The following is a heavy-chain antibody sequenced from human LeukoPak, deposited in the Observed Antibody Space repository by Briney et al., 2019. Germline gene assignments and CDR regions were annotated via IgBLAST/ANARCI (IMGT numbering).Heavy chain of an antibody. D-gene: IGHD6-13*01. V-gene: IGHV4-39*06. CDR3: ARDPAAGYFDY. CDR2: IYYSGST. Sequence: SETLSLTFAVYGGSFSCYYWGWIRQPPGKGLEWIGSIYYSGSTYYNPSLKSRVTISVDTSKNQFPLKLSSVTAADTAVYYCARDPAAGYFDYWGQGTLVTVSS. J-gene: IGHJ4*02. CDR1: GGSFSCYY.